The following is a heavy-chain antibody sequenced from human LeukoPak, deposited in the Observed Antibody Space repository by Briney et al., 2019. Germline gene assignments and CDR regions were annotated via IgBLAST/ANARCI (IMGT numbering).Heavy chain of an antibody. CDR1: GGSISSYY. D-gene: IGHD3-9*01. V-gene: IGHV4-59*08. CDR2: IYYSGST. CDR3: AKGYLTLVDY. Sequence: PSETLSLTCTVSGGSISSYYWSWIRQPPGKGLEWIGYIYYSGSTNYNPSLKSRVTISVDTSKNQFSLKLSSVTAADTAVYYCAKGYLTLVDYWGQGTLVTVSS. J-gene: IGHJ4*02.